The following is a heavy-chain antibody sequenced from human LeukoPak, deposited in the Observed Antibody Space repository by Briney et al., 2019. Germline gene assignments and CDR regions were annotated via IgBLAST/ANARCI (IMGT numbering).Heavy chain of an antibody. V-gene: IGHV1-18*01. CDR2: ISAYNGNT. CDR3: ARTSSTLWLRTPGGDY. J-gene: IGHJ4*02. Sequence: ASVKVSCKASGYTFTSYGISWVRQAPGQGLEWMGWISAYNGNTNYAQKLQGRVTMTTDTSTSTAYMELRSLRSDDTAVYYCARTSSTLWLRTPGGDYWGQGTLVTVSS. CDR1: GYTFTSYG. D-gene: IGHD5-12*01.